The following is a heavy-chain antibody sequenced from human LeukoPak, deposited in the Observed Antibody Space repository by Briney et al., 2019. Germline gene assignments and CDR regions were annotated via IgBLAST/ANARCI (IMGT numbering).Heavy chain of an antibody. Sequence: ASVKVSCKASGYTFTSYGISWVRQAPGQGLEWMGWSSAYNGNTNYAQKLQGRVTMTTDTSTSTAYMELRSLRSDDTAVYYCARTISGLYGGSFDYWGQGTLVTVSS. D-gene: IGHD4-23*01. CDR2: SSAYNGNT. CDR1: GYTFTSYG. CDR3: ARTISGLYGGSFDY. J-gene: IGHJ4*02. V-gene: IGHV1-18*01.